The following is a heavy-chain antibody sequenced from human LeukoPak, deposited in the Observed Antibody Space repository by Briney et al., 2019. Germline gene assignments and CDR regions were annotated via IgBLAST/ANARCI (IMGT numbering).Heavy chain of an antibody. Sequence: ASVKVSCKVSGYTLTELSMHWVRQAPGKGLEWMGGFDPEDGEAIYAQKFQGRVTITADESTSTAYMELSSLRSEDTAVYYCARGRIAVAGTEGYYYYGMDVWGQGTTVTVSS. CDR1: GYTLTELS. V-gene: IGHV1-24*01. CDR2: FDPEDGEA. CDR3: ARGRIAVAGTEGYYYYGMDV. D-gene: IGHD6-19*01. J-gene: IGHJ6*02.